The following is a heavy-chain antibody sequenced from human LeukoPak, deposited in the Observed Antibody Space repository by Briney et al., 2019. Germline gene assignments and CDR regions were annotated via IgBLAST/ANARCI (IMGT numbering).Heavy chain of an antibody. D-gene: IGHD5-12*01. CDR2: MNPNSGNT. Sequence: ASVKVSCKASGYTFTSYDINWVRQATGQGLEWMGWMNPNSGNTNYAQKLQGRVTMTTDTSTSTAYMELRSLRSDDTAVYYCARLYSGYFHWGQGTLVTVSS. J-gene: IGHJ4*02. V-gene: IGHV1-18*01. CDR1: GYTFTSYD. CDR3: ARLYSGYFH.